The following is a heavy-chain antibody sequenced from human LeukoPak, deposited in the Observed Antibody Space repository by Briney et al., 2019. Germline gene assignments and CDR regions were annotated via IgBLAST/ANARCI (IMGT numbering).Heavy chain of an antibody. Sequence: GGSLRLSCATSGFTFSSYIMNWVRQAPGKGLEWVSSISTGGGYIYYADSVKGRFTISRDNAKNSLYLQMNSLRAEDTAVYYCARDESLKDYYDSSGFQDYWGQGTLVTVSS. CDR1: GFTFSSYI. CDR2: ISTGGGYI. CDR3: ARDESLKDYYDSSGFQDY. D-gene: IGHD3-22*01. V-gene: IGHV3-21*01. J-gene: IGHJ4*02.